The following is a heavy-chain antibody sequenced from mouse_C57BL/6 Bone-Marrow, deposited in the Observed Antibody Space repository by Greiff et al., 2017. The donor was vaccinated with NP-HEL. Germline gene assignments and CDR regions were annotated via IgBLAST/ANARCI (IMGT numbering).Heavy chain of an antibody. CDR3: ARSLSFAY. V-gene: IGHV7-3*01. CDR2: IRNKANGYTT. D-gene: IGHD2-3*01. J-gene: IGHJ3*01. Sequence: EVKLQESGGGLVQPGGSLSLSCAASGFTFTDYYMSWVRQPPGKALEWLGFIRNKANGYTTEYSASVKGRFTISRDNSQSILYLQMNALRAEDSATYYCARSLSFAYWGQGTLVTVSA. CDR1: GFTFTDYY.